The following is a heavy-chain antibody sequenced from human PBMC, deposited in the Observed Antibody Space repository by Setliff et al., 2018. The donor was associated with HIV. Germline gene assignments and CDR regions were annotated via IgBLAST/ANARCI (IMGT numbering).Heavy chain of an antibody. Sequence: SETLSLTCAVYGGSFSGYYFSWIRQPPGKGLEWIGEVNYSGSTNYNPSLKSRVSISVDTSKTQFSLKLSSVTAADTAVYYCARGGLVVATIWDAFDLWGQGTMVTVSS. CDR2: VNYSGST. CDR3: ARGGLVVATIWDAFDL. CDR1: GGSFSGYY. V-gene: IGHV4-34*01. J-gene: IGHJ3*01. D-gene: IGHD5-12*01.